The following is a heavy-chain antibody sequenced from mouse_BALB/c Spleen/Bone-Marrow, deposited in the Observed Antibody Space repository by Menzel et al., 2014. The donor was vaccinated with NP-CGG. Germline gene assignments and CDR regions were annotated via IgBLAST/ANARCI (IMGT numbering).Heavy chain of an antibody. V-gene: IGHV14-3*02. Sequence: DVKLQESGAELVKPGASVKLTCTASGFNIKDTYMHWVKQRPEQGLEWIGRIDPANGNTKYDPTFQGKATITADTSSNTACLQLSSLTSEDTAVYYCASYNRYDRGFAYGGQGTLVTVSA. D-gene: IGHD2-14*01. J-gene: IGHJ3*01. CDR2: IDPANGNT. CDR1: GFNIKDTY. CDR3: ASYNRYDRGFAY.